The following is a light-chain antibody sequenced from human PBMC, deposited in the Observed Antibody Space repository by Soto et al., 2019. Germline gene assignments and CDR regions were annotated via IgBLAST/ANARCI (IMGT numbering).Light chain of an antibody. V-gene: IGKV1-33*01. CDR1: RDINVY. Sequence: DIQLTQSPSSLSASVGDRVTITCQASRDINVYLNWYQQKPGEAPKLLIYDASNLQIGVPSRFSGSESGTDFTFTISNLQPEDIATYYCQQYDDLPLTFGGGTKVQMK. CDR3: QQYDDLPLT. CDR2: DAS. J-gene: IGKJ4*01.